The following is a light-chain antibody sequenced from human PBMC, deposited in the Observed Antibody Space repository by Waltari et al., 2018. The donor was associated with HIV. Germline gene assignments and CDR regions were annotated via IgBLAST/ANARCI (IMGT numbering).Light chain of an antibody. CDR2: DDN. J-gene: IGLJ2*01. Sequence: VLTQPPSVSVAPGKTATLPCRGKNIESKSVHWYQQKPGQAPVLVIYDDNDRPSGIPERFSGSNSGDTATLTIRRVGDGDEADYYCQVWDSTSDHVLFGGGTKLTVL. V-gene: IGLV3-21*04. CDR1: NIESKS. CDR3: QVWDSTSDHVL.